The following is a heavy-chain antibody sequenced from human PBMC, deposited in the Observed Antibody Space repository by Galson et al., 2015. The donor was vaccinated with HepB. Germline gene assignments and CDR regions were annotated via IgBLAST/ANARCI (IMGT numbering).Heavy chain of an antibody. J-gene: IGHJ4*02. D-gene: IGHD6-13*01. CDR2: IRSKAYNHET. Sequence: SLRLSCAGSGFTFSGSAIHWVRQASGKGPEWVGLIRSKAYNHETLYIPSLQGRFTIYRDDSKHMAYLYIKSLKTEDTAMYFCSRLGDLSGYSSRWGQRTLVTVSA. CDR3: SRLGDLSGYSSR. V-gene: IGHV3-73*01. CDR1: GFTFSGSA.